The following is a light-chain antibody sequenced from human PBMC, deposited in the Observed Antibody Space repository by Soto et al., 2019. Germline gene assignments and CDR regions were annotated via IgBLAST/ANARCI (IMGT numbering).Light chain of an antibody. Sequence: EIVLTQSPGTLSSSLGERATLSCRASQTIGSSYLAWYQQRPGQAPRLLIYAASSRAPDIPDRFSGGGSGKDFTLTISRVQPEDFALYYCQLHDTSLITFGQGTRLEIK. CDR1: QTIGSSY. CDR3: QLHDTSLIT. J-gene: IGKJ5*01. V-gene: IGKV3-20*01. CDR2: AAS.